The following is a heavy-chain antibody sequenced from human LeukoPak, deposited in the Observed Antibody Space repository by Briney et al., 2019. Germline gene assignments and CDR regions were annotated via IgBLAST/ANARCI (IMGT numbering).Heavy chain of an antibody. CDR3: AREYCSGGSCYLDY. D-gene: IGHD2-15*01. V-gene: IGHV3-13*01. J-gene: IGHJ4*02. CDR2: IGTAGDT. Sequence: GGSLRLSCAASGFTFSSYDMHWVRQATGKGLEWVSAIGTAGDTYYPGSVKGRFTISRENAKNSLYLQMSSLRAGDTAVYYCAREYCSGGSCYLDYWGQGTLVTVSS. CDR1: GFTFSSYD.